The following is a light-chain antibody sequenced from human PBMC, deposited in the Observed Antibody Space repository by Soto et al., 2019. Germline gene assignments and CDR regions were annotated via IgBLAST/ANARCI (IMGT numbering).Light chain of an antibody. J-gene: IGKJ4*01. CDR1: QPISNY. V-gene: IGKV1-9*01. CDR2: SAS. CDR3: LQLKRYPLT. Sequence: DIQLTQSPSLLSASVGDRVTITCRASQPISNYLAWYQQKPGKAPELLIYSASTLQSGVPVRFSGSGGGSWTEFSLTIRALQPGDFATYYCLQLKRYPLTFXGGTKADIK.